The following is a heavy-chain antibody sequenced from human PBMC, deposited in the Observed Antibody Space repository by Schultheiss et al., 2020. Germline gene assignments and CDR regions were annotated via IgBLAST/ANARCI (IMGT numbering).Heavy chain of an antibody. CDR2: ISGSGGST. J-gene: IGHJ6*02. Sequence: GGSLRLSCATSGFTFGTYAMSWVRQAPGKGLEWVSAISGSGGSTYYPDSVKGRFTISRDNSKNTLYLQMNNLRADDTAVYYCAKGYGFGEGHGMDVWGQGTTVTVSS. V-gene: IGHV3-23*01. CDR3: AKGYGFGEGHGMDV. CDR1: GFTFGTYA. D-gene: IGHD3-10*01.